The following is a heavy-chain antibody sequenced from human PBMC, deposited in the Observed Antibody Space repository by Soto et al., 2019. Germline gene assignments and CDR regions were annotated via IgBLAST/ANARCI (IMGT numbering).Heavy chain of an antibody. J-gene: IGHJ4*02. D-gene: IGHD2-15*01. CDR2: VSTSGRST. CDR3: VKQAHGLDGVAFDY. CDR1: GFIFSEST. Sequence: RGGSLRLSCSASGFIFSESTIYWVRQVPGKGLEAISAVSTSGRSTYYADSVKDRFTISRDNSKNTLFLQMGSLRPEDTAIYYCVKQAHGLDGVAFDYWGQGTQVTVSS. V-gene: IGHV3-64D*06.